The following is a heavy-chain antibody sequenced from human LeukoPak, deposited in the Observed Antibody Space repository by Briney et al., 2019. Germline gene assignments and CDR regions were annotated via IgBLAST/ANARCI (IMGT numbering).Heavy chain of an antibody. J-gene: IGHJ4*02. CDR3: ARVGGSGWYYFDY. Sequence: GGSLRLSCVASGFTFSTYTMSWVRQAPGKGLEWVSAISSSRTTYYADSVKGRFTISRDNSENTVYLQMNSLRAEDTAVYYCARVGGSGWYYFDYWGQGTLVTVSS. V-gene: IGHV3-23*01. D-gene: IGHD6-19*01. CDR2: ISSSRTT. CDR1: GFTFSTYT.